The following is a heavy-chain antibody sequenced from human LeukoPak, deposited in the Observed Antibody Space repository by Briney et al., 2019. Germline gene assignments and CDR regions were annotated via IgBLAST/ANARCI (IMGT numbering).Heavy chain of an antibody. CDR2: IHQTGPT. CDR3: ARDHAMVRGVAGDAFDI. D-gene: IGHD3-10*01. V-gene: IGHV4-39*07. Sequence: SETLSLTCTVSGGVTDSWGWIRQPPGKGLEWIGTIHQTGPTYYNPSLKSRVTVSIDKSKNQFSLKLSSVTAANTAVYYCARDHAMVRGVAGDAFDIWGQGTMVTVSS. J-gene: IGHJ3*02. CDR1: GGVTDS.